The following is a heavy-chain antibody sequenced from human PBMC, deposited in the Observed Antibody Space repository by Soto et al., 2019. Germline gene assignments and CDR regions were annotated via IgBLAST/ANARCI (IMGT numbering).Heavy chain of an antibody. D-gene: IGHD4-17*01. CDR3: AKDHYGPDP. Sequence: GGSLRLSCVASGFTFTRYAMTWVRQAPGKGLEWVSAITGSGGSTYYADSVKGRFTISRDNSKNTVFLQMNSLRAEDTAVYYCAKDHYGPDPWGQGTVVTVSS. CDR1: GFTFTRYA. CDR2: ITGSGGST. J-gene: IGHJ5*02. V-gene: IGHV3-23*01.